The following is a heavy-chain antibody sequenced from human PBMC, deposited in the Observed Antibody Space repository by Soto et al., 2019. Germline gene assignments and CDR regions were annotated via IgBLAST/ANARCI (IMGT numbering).Heavy chain of an antibody. CDR2: INPSGGST. CDR1: GYTFTSYY. D-gene: IGHD3-22*01. V-gene: IGHV1-46*03. J-gene: IGHJ4*02. Sequence: ASVKVSCKASGYTFTSYYMHWVRQAPGQGLEWMGIINPSGGSTSYAQKFQGRVTMTRDTSTSTVYMKLSSLRSEDTAVYYCARDGRMYYYDSSGYYPSDYWGQGTLVTVSS. CDR3: ARDGRMYYYDSSGYYPSDY.